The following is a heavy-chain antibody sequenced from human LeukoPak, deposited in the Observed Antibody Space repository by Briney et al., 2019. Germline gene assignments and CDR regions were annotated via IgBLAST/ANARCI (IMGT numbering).Heavy chain of an antibody. Sequence: SETLSLTCAVYGGSFSGYYWSWIRQPPGKGLEWIGEINHSGSTNYNPSLKSRVTISVDTSKNQFSLKLSSVTAADTAVYYCARHSYYYGSGSYYISRWGQGTLVTVSS. V-gene: IGHV4-34*01. J-gene: IGHJ4*02. CDR2: INHSGST. CDR1: GGSFSGYY. D-gene: IGHD3-10*01. CDR3: ARHSYYYGSGSYYISR.